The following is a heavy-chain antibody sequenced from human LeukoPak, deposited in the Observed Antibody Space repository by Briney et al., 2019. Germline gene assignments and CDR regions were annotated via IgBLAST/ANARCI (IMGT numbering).Heavy chain of an antibody. CDR2: IYHSGIT. V-gene: IGHV4-38-2*01. D-gene: IGHD1-14*01. CDR3: TRFSTASSRPAYY. J-gene: IGHJ4*02. Sequence: PSETLSLTCAVSGYSISGGYYWGWIRQSPGKGLEWIGNIYHSGITHYNPSLQGRITLSVDTSKNQFSLNLSSVTAADTAVYYCTRFSTASSRPAYYWGQGTLVTVSS. CDR1: GYSISGGYY.